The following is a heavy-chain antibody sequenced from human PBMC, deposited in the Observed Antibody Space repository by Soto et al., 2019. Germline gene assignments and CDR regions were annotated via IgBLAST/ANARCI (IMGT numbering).Heavy chain of an antibody. CDR2: IWYDGSNK. Sequence: QPGGSLRLSCAASGFTFSSYGMHWVRQAPGKGLEWVAVIWYDGSNKYYADSVKGRFTISRDNSKNTLYLQMNSLRAEDTAVYYCARERGISRAARPGKGGMDVWGQGTTVTVSS. CDR3: ARERGISRAARPGKGGMDV. J-gene: IGHJ6*02. D-gene: IGHD6-6*01. V-gene: IGHV3-33*01. CDR1: GFTFSSYG.